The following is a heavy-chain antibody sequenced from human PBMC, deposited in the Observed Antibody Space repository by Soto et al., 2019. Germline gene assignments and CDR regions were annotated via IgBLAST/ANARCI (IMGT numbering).Heavy chain of an antibody. CDR3: ARGPEYSYGGSGYVDS. J-gene: IGHJ4*02. CDR2: INYGGST. CDR1: GVSFSGYY. D-gene: IGHD3-22*01. Sequence: ETLSLTCAVYGVSFSGYYWNWIRRPPGKGLEWIGEINYGGSTTYNPSLKSRVTISVDTSKNQFSLKLTSVTAADTSVYYCARGPEYSYGGSGYVDSWGKGTLVTVSS. V-gene: IGHV4-34*01.